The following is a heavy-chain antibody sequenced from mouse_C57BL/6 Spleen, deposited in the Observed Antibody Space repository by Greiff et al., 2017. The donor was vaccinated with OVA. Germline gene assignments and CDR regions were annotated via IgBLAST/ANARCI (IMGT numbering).Heavy chain of an antibody. CDR1: GYAFSSSW. V-gene: IGHV1-82*01. CDR2: IYPGDGDT. J-gene: IGHJ3*01. D-gene: IGHD1-1*01. Sequence: VVKPGASVKISCKASGYAFSSSWMNWVKQRPGKGLEWIGRIYPGDGDTNYNGKFKGKATLTADKSSSTAYMQLSSLTSEDSAVYFCARGGGGDYYGSTLPYWGQGTLVTVSA. CDR3: ARGGGGDYYGSTLPY.